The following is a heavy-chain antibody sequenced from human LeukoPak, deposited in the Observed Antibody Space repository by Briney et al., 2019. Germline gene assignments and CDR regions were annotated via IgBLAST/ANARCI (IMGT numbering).Heavy chain of an antibody. D-gene: IGHD1-1*01. J-gene: IGHJ4*02. Sequence: PSETLSLTCTVSGGSINSGVYYWSWIRQPPGKGLEWIGSIYEGETTYYNPSLKTRLTISLDTSKNQFSLKLSSVTAADTAVYYCASNWSDFDYWGQGILVTVSS. CDR1: GGSINSGVYY. CDR3: ASNWSDFDY. CDR2: IYEGETT. V-gene: IGHV4-39*07.